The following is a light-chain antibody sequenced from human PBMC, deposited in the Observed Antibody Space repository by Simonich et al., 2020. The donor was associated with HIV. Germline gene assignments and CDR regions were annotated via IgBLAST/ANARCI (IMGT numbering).Light chain of an antibody. V-gene: IGLV2-23*01. CDR1: SSDVGSHNF. J-gene: IGLJ2*01. CDR2: EGT. CDR3: CSYAVGVI. Sequence: QSALTQPASVSGSRGQSITISCTGSSSDVGSHNFFSWFQQNPGKAPKLMIIEGTKRPSGVSNRFSGSKSGNTASLTISGLQAEDEADYYCCSYAVGVIFGGGTKLTVL.